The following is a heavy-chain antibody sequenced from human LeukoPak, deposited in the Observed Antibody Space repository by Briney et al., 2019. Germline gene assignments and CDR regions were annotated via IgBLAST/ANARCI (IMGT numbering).Heavy chain of an antibody. CDR1: GFTFSSYW. CDR2: INSDGSST. V-gene: IGHV3-74*01. CDR3: VKGSGGSSSWSFSFQYYYYGMDV. J-gene: IGHJ6*02. D-gene: IGHD6-13*01. Sequence: GGSLRLSCAASGFTFSSYWMHWVRQAPGKGLVWVSRINSDGSSTSYADSVKGRFTISRDNAKNTLYLQMNSLRAEDTAVYYCVKGSGGSSSWSFSFQYYYYGMDVWGRGTTVTVSS.